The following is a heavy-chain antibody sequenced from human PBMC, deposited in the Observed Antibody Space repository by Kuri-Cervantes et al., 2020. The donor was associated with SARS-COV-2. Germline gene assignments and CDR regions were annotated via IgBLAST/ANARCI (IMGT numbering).Heavy chain of an antibody. Sequence: ASVKVSCKASGYTFTSYGISWVRQAPGQGLEWMGWISAYNGNTNYAQKLQGRVTMTTDTSTSTAYMEPRSLRSDDTAVYYCARDTGGDYGYWYFDLWGRGTLVTVSS. CDR3: ARDTGGDYGYWYFDL. V-gene: IGHV1-18*04. CDR2: ISAYNGNT. D-gene: IGHD4-17*01. J-gene: IGHJ2*01. CDR1: GYTFTSYG.